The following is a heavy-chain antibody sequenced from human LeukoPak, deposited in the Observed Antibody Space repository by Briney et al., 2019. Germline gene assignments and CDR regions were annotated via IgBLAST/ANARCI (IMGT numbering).Heavy chain of an antibody. Sequence: SETLSLTCTVSGGSMSSNYWSWIRQPAGEGLEWIGRMHTSGNTNDNPSLKSRVTMSLDTSKNQVSLKLSSVTAADTAVYYCARFHVHGYNSGLDLWGRGTLVTVSS. D-gene: IGHD5-18*01. CDR1: GGSMSSNY. CDR2: MHTSGNT. V-gene: IGHV4-4*07. J-gene: IGHJ2*01. CDR3: ARFHVHGYNSGLDL.